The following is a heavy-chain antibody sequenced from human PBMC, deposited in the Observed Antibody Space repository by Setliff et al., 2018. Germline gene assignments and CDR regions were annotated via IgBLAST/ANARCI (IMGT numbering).Heavy chain of an antibody. D-gene: IGHD2-21*01. V-gene: IGHV4-39*01. CDR1: GGSISSSSYY. J-gene: IGHJ3*02. CDR3: ARSVVVIAYDAFDI. CDR2: IYYSGST. Sequence: SETLSLTCTVSGGSISSSSYYWGWIRRPPGKGLEWIGSIYYSGSTYYNPSLKSRVTISVDTSKNQFSLKLSSVTAADTAVYYCARSVVVIAYDAFDIWGQGTMVTVSS.